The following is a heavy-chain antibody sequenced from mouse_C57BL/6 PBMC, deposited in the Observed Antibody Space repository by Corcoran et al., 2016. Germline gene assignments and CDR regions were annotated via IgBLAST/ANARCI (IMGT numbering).Heavy chain of an antibody. CDR3: ARPYYGGYFDV. CDR2: INPNNGGT. V-gene: IGHV1-18*01. D-gene: IGHD1-1*01. J-gene: IGHJ1*03. CDR1: GYTFTDYN. Sequence: EVQLQQSGPELVKPGASVKIPCKASGYTFTDYNMDWVKQSHGKSLEWIGDINPNNGGTIYNQKFKGKATLTVDKSSSTAYMELRSLTSEDTAVYYCARPYYGGYFDVWGTGTTVTVSS.